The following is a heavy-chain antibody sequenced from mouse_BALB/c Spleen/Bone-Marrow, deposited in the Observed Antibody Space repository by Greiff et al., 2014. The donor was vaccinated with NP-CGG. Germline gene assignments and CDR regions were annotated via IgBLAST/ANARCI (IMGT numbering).Heavy chain of an antibody. Sequence: VKVVESGAELAKPGASVKMSCKASGYTFTSYWMHWVKQRPGQGLEWIGNINPSSGYTEYNQKFKDKATLTADKSPSTAYMQLSSLTSEDSAVYYCARPITTGIQAWFAYWGQGILVTVSA. D-gene: IGHD2-4*01. CDR1: GYTFTSYW. J-gene: IGHJ3*01. CDR2: INPSSGYT. CDR3: ARPITTGIQAWFAY. V-gene: IGHV1-7*01.